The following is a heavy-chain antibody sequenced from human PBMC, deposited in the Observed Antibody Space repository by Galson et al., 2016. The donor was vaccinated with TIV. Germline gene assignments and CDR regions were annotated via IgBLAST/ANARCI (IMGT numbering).Heavy chain of an antibody. J-gene: IGHJ4*02. CDR1: GGSISDGNYY. CDR2: ISTSGST. Sequence: TLSLTCTVSGGSISDGNYYWSWIRQPAGKGLEWIGRISTSGSTLFNLSLKSRITMSVDMSKNQFSLSLSSVTAADTADYYCATSHVGKYEDSGSFASWGLGTLVTVSS. D-gene: IGHD3-22*01. V-gene: IGHV4-61*02. CDR3: ATSHVGKYEDSGSFAS.